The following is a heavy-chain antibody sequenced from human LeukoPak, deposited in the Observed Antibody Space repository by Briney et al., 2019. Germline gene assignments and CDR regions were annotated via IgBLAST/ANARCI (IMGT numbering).Heavy chain of an antibody. CDR2: IIPILGIA. CDR1: GGTFSSYA. J-gene: IGHJ5*02. Sequence: SVKVSCKAFGGTFSSYAISWVRQAPGQGPEWMGRIIPILGIANYAQKFQGRVTITADKSTSTAYMELSSLRSEDTAVYYCARDPFYYYGSGSAADLDPWGQGTLVTVSS. CDR3: ARDPFYYYGSGSAADLDP. V-gene: IGHV1-69*04. D-gene: IGHD3-10*01.